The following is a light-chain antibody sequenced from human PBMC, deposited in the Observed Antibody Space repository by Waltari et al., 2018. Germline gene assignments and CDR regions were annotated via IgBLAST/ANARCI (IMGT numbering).Light chain of an antibody. CDR3: QQYNXWPPLT. V-gene: IGKV3-15*01. Sequence: EIVMTQSPATLSVSPGERATLSCRASQSVSSNLAWYQQKPGQPPRLLIYGASTRATGIPARFSGSGSGTEFTLTISXLQSEDFAVYYCQQYNXWPPLTFGGGTKVEIK. CDR2: GAS. J-gene: IGKJ4*01. CDR1: QSVSSN.